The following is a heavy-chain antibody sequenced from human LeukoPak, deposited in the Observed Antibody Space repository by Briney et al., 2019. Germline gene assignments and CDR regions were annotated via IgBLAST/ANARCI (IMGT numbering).Heavy chain of an antibody. CDR1: GGSISSGSYY. CDR3: ARRIAVASNWFDP. Sequence: SETLSLTCTVSGGSISSGSYYWRWIRQPPGKGLEWIGYIYYSGSTNYNPSLKSRVTISVDTSKNQFSLKLSSVTAADTAVYYCARRIAVASNWFDPWGQGTLVTVSS. D-gene: IGHD6-19*01. CDR2: IYYSGST. V-gene: IGHV4-61*01. J-gene: IGHJ5*02.